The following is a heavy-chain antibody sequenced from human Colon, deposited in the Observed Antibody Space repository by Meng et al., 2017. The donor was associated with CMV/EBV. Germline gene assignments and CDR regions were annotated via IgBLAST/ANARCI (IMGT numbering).Heavy chain of an antibody. Sequence: GGSLRLSCVGSEVTFTTYNIHWVRQAPGKGLEWVSSTSPTSTDIYPADSAKGRFTVSRDNAQNSVYLQMNSLRAEDTTVYYCARDPKVLDTTLATVFWGQGTLVTVSS. V-gene: IGHV3-21*01. CDR3: ARDPKVLDTTLATVF. D-gene: IGHD5-18*01. CDR1: EVTFTTYN. J-gene: IGHJ4*02. CDR2: TSPTSTDI.